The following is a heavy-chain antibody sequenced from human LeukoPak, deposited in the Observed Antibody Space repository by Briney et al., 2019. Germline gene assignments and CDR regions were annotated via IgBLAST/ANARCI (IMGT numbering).Heavy chain of an antibody. CDR2: IYYSGST. CDR1: GGSISSGGYY. Sequence: PSQTLSLTCTVSGGSISSGGYYWSWIRRHPGKGLEWIGYIYYSGSTYYNPSLKSRVTISVDTSKNQFSLKLSSVTAADTAVYYCARADSSGSSAYWGQGTLVTVSS. D-gene: IGHD3-22*01. CDR3: ARADSSGSSAY. J-gene: IGHJ4*02. V-gene: IGHV4-31*03.